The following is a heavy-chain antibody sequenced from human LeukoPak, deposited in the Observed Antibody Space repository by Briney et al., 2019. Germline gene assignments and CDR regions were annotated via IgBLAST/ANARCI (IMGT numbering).Heavy chain of an antibody. CDR1: GGSISSGDYY. CDR2: IYYSGST. D-gene: IGHD5-18*01. V-gene: IGHV4-30-4*01. J-gene: IGHJ4*02. CDR3: ARGQRSGYSYGSHFNY. Sequence: SETLSLTGTVSGGSISSGDYYWRWIRQPPGKGLEWIGYIYYSGSTYYNPSLKSRVTISVDTSKNQFSLKLSSVTAADTAVYYCARGQRSGYSYGSHFNYWGQGTLVTVSS.